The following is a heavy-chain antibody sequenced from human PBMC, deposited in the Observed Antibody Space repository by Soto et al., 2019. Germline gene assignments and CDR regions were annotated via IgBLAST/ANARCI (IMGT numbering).Heavy chain of an antibody. CDR1: GFTFSSYA. J-gene: IGHJ4*01. Sequence: GGSLRLSCAASGFTFSSYAMSWVRQAPGKGLEWVSAISGSGGSTYYADSVKGRFTISRDNSKNTLYLQMNSLRAEDTAVYYCAKARCSGDSCYVHDYWGHGTLVTVSS. V-gene: IGHV3-23*01. D-gene: IGHD2-15*01. CDR3: AKARCSGDSCYVHDY. CDR2: ISGSGGST.